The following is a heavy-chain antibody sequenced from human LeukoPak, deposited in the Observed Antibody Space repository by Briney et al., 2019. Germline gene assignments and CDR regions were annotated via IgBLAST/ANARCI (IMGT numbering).Heavy chain of an antibody. D-gene: IGHD4-23*01. Sequence: SVKVSCKASGGTFSSYAISWVRQAPGQGLEWMGRIIPILGIANYAQKFQGRVTITADKSTSTAYMELSSLRSEDTAVYYCARESVDPADYGGNGVDFDYWGQGTLVIVSS. CDR1: GGTFSSYA. CDR3: ARESVDPADYGGNGVDFDY. CDR2: IIPILGIA. J-gene: IGHJ4*02. V-gene: IGHV1-69*10.